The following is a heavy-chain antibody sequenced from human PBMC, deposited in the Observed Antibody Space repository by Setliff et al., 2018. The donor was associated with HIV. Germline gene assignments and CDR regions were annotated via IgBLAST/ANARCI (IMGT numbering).Heavy chain of an antibody. D-gene: IGHD2-2*01. CDR1: GGSISSGGFY. V-gene: IGHV4-61*08. Sequence: SETLSLTCTVTGGSISSGGFYWTWIRQHPGKGLEWIGYIYPSGSTNYNPSLKSRVTISVDTSKNQFSLKLSSVTAADTAVYYCASLYCSSTSCYDAFDIWGQGTMVTVSS. CDR3: ASLYCSSTSCYDAFDI. CDR2: IYPSGST. J-gene: IGHJ3*02.